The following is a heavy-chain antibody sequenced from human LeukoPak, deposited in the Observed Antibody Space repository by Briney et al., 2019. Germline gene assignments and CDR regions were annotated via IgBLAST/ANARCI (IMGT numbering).Heavy chain of an antibody. D-gene: IGHD5-18*01. J-gene: IGHJ6*03. CDR2: IYHSGST. CDR1: GYSISSGYY. V-gene: IGHV4-38-2*01. CDR3: ARHGSSGYSYGYLVYMDV. Sequence: SETLSLTCAVSGYSISSGYYWGWIRQPPGKGLEWIGSIYHSGSTYYNPSLKSRVTISVDTSKNQFSLKLSSVTAADTAVYYCARHGSSGYSYGYLVYMDVWGKGTTVTVSS.